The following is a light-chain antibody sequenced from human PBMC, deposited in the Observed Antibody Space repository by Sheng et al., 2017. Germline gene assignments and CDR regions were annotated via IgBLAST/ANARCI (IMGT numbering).Light chain of an antibody. V-gene: IGKV1-39*01. J-gene: IGKJ2*01. CDR2: AAS. Sequence: EIQMTQSPLSLAASVGDRVTITCRASQTNKQLLSWYQQQPGKAPKLLIYAASTLQRGVPSRFSGGASATDFTLTISNLQPEDSATYFCQQSYSMPYTFGQGTKLEIK. CDR3: QQSYSMPYT. CDR1: QTNKQL.